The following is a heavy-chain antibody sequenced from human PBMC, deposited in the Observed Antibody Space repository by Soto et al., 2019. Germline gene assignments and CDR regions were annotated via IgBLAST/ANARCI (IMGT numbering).Heavy chain of an antibody. J-gene: IGHJ3*02. CDR2: INPATGAA. V-gene: IGHV1-2*02. CDR1: GYPVTAYY. D-gene: IGHD3-3*01. CDR3: ARGGGVGVAGSAAFDM. Sequence: QLHLVQSEAVVKKPGASVTVSCSASGYPVTAYYMHWVRQAPGRGLEWMGGINPATGAAKYTQTFQGRVTMTRDTSTSTVLMELSGLTSEDTAVFYCARGGGVGVAGSAAFDMWGQGTLVTVSS.